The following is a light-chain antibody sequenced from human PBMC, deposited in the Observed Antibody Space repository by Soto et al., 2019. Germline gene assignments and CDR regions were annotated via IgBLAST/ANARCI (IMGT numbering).Light chain of an antibody. CDR2: DTS. V-gene: IGKV3-20*01. CDR1: QTVNGNS. Sequence: ETVLTQSPGTLSLSPGERATLSCRASQTVNGNSLGWYQQKPGQAPRLLIYDTSSRATGIPDRFSGSGAGTDFALTISRLEAADFAVYYCQQCGSLPGTFGQGTRVDIK. CDR3: QQCGSLPGT. J-gene: IGKJ1*01.